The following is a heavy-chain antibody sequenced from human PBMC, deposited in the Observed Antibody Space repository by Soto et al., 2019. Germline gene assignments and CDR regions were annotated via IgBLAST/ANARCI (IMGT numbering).Heavy chain of an antibody. J-gene: IGHJ4*02. CDR3: ARFDPALKHFDY. CDR1: GYSFTSYW. D-gene: IGHD2-2*01. CDR2: IYPGDSDT. V-gene: IGHV5-51*01. Sequence: GESLKRSGDGSGYSFTSYWSGWVRQLPGKGLEWMGIIYPGDSDTRYSPSFQGQVTISADKSISTAYLQWSSLKASDTAMYYCARFDPALKHFDYWGQGTLVTVSS.